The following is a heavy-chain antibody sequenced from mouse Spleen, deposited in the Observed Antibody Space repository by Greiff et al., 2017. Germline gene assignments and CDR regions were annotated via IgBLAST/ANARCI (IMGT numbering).Heavy chain of an antibody. CDR1: GYTFTSYN. CDR3: GRSYYGSSPDY. D-gene: IGHD1-1*01. V-gene: IGHV1-12*01. J-gene: IGHJ2*01. CDR2: IYPGSGDT. Sequence: LQQSGAELVRPGASVKMSCKASGYTFTSYNMHWVKQTPRQGLEWIGAIYPGSGDTSYNQKFKDKATLTVDKSSSTAYMQLSSLTSEDSAVYFGGRSYYGSSPDYWGQGTTLTVSS.